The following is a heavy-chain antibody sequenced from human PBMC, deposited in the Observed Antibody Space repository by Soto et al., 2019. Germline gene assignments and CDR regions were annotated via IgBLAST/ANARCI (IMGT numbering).Heavy chain of an antibody. CDR2: ISGSGGST. J-gene: IGHJ4*02. D-gene: IGHD3-22*01. CDR1: GFTFSSYA. Sequence: PGGSLRLSCAASGFTFSSYAMSWVRQAPGKGLEWVSAISGSGGSTYYADSVKGRFTISRGNSKNTLYLQMNSLRAEDTAVYYCAKDLAPYYMIVVAEITSFDYWGQGTLVTVSS. V-gene: IGHV3-23*01. CDR3: AKDLAPYYMIVVAEITSFDY.